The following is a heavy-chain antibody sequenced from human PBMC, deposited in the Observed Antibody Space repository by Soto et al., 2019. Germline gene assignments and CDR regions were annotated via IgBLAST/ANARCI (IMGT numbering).Heavy chain of an antibody. V-gene: IGHV4-39*01. CDR3: ARQQLFSANWFDP. Sequence: SETLSLTCTVSGGSISSSSYYWCWILQPPGKGLEWIGSIYYSGSTYYNPSLKSRVTISVDTSKNQFSLKLSSVTAADTAVYYGARQQLFSANWFDPWGQGTRVTVAS. D-gene: IGHD6-13*01. J-gene: IGHJ5*02. CDR1: GGSISSSSYY. CDR2: IYYSGST.